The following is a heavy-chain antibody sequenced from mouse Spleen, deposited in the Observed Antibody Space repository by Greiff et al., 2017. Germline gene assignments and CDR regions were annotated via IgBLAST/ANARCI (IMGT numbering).Heavy chain of an antibody. J-gene: IGHJ2*01. D-gene: IGHD1-1*02. CDR2: INPYNGGT. Sequence: VQLKESGPVLVKPGASVKMSCKASGYTFTDYYMNWVKQSHGKSLEWIGVINPYNGGTSYNQKFKGKATLTVDKSSSTAYMELNSLTSEDSAVYYCARRGGRYYFDYWGQGTTLTVSS. CDR1: GYTFTDYY. CDR3: ARRGGRYYFDY. V-gene: IGHV1-19*01.